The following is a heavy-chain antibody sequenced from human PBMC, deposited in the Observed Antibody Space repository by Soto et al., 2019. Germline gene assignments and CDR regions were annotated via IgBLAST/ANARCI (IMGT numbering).Heavy chain of an antibody. J-gene: IGHJ6*02. D-gene: IGHD1-26*01. Sequence: EVQLVESGGGLVEPGGSLRLSCAASGFNFINAWMHWVRQAPGKGLEWVGRIKSEADGETTDYAAPVKGRFIISRDDSKNTLYLQINSLKMEDTAVYYCSALGVWGQGTMVTVSS. CDR1: GFNFINAW. V-gene: IGHV3-15*07. CDR3: SALGV. CDR2: IKSEADGETT.